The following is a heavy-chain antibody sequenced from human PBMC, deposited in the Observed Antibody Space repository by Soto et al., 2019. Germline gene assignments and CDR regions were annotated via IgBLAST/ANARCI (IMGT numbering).Heavy chain of an antibody. D-gene: IGHD6-19*01. V-gene: IGHV4-4*02. CDR2: IYHSGST. CDR3: ARDTPCRGSGCKPLDY. CDR1: GGSISSSNW. Sequence: PSETLSLTCAVSGGSISSSNWWSWVRQPPGKGLEWIGEIYHSGSTNYNPSLKSRVTISVDKSKNQFSLKLSSVTAADTAVYYCARDTPCRGSGCKPLDYWGQGTLVTVSS. J-gene: IGHJ4*02.